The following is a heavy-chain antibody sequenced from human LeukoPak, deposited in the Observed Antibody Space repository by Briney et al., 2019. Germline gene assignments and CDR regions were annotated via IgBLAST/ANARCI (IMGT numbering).Heavy chain of an antibody. CDR2: IIPIPGIA. J-gene: IGHJ4*02. CDR1: GGTFSSYA. D-gene: IGHD4-17*01. CDR3: ARVLGYGDYALGY. Sequence: SVKVSCKASGGTFSSYAISCVRQAPGQGLEWMGRIIPIPGIANYAQKFQGRVTITADKSTSTAYMELSSLRSEDTAVYYCARVLGYGDYALGYWGQGTLVTVSS. V-gene: IGHV1-69*04.